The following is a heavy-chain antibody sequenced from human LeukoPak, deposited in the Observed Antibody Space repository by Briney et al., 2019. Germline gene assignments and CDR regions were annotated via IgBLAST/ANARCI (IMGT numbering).Heavy chain of an antibody. D-gene: IGHD4-17*01. J-gene: IGHJ4*02. V-gene: IGHV1-2*02. CDR3: ARFRPGHYGERDY. Sequence: ASVKVSRKASGYTFTGYYMHSVRQAPGQGLEWVGWINPNSGGTNYAQKFQGRVTMTRDTSISTAYMELSRLRSDDTAVYYCARFRPGHYGERDYWGQGTLVTVSS. CDR1: GYTFTGYY. CDR2: INPNSGGT.